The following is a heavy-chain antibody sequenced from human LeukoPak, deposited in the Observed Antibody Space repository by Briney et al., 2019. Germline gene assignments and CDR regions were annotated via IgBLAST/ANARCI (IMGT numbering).Heavy chain of an antibody. CDR3: ARSVEMATIGLNCFDY. Sequence: SETLSLTCAVSGGSISSSNWWSWVRQPPGKGLEWIGEIYHSGSTNYNPSLKSRVIISVDKSKNQFSLKLSSVTAADTAVYYCARSVEMATIGLNCFDYWGQGTLVTVSS. V-gene: IGHV4-4*02. CDR2: IYHSGST. D-gene: IGHD5-24*01. CDR1: GGSISSSNW. J-gene: IGHJ4*02.